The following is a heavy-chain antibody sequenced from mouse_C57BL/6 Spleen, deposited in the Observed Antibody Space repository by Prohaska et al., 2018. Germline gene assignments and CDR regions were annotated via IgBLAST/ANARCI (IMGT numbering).Heavy chain of an antibody. D-gene: IGHD2-3*01. CDR1: GFNIIDYY. J-gene: IGHJ2*01. Sequence: LQQYGAELVKPGASVKLSCTASGFNIIDYYMHWVKQRTAHGLEWIGRIDPEDGEPKYAQKIQGNATLTVEKCSSTAEMELRILTTEDSAIYYCAWLLVYFDYGGQGTTLTVYS. CDR3: AWLLVYFDY. CDR2: IDPEDGEP. V-gene: IGHV14-2*01.